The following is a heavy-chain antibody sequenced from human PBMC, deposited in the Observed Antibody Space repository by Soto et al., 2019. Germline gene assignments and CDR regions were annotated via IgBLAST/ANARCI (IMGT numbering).Heavy chain of an antibody. Sequence: QVQLQQWGAGLLKPSETLPLTCAVYGGSFSGYYWSWIRQPPGKGLEWIGEINHSRSTNYNPSLKSRVTISVDTSKNQFSLKLRSVTAADTAVYYCARGWVGTGSHYFRYWGQGTLVTVSS. CDR2: INHSRST. J-gene: IGHJ4*02. CDR1: GGSFSGYY. V-gene: IGHV4-34*01. D-gene: IGHD1-1*01. CDR3: ARGWVGTGSHYFRY.